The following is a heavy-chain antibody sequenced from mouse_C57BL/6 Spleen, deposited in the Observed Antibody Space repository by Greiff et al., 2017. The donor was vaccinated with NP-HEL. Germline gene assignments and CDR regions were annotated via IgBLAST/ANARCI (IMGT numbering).Heavy chain of an antibody. CDR2: IDTEDGET. Sequence: EVKLMESGAELVKPGASVRLSCTASGFNIKDYYMPWVKQRTEQGLEWIGRIDTEDGETKYPSKFQGKAPIKSDTSSNEAYLKLSSLTSEDTAVYYCDREPYYSSSFLACCAYCGQVTLVTVSA. CDR3: DREPYYSSSFLACCAY. CDR1: GFNIKDYY. J-gene: IGHJ3*01. V-gene: IGHV14-2*01. D-gene: IGHD1-1*01.